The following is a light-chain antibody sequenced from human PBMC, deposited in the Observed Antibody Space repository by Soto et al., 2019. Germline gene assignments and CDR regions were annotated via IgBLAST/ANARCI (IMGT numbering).Light chain of an antibody. CDR2: EDN. CDR1: SGGIARNS. CDR3: QSYDSNTVV. V-gene: IGLV6-57*04. J-gene: IGLJ2*01. Sequence: NFMLTQPHSLSESPGKTVIISCTRRSGGIARNSVQWYQQRPGSAPSTVIYEDNQRPSGVPDRFSGSTDGSSNSASLTISGLQTEDEADYYCQSYDSNTVVFGGGTKLTVL.